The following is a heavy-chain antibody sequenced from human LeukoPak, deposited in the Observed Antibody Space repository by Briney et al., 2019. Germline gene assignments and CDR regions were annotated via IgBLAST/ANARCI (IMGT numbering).Heavy chain of an antibody. Sequence: ASVKVSCKASGYTFTSYDINWVRQATGQGLEWMGWMNPNSGNTGYAQKFQGRVTMTTNTSINTAYMELSSLRSEDTAVYYCARLPYYDFWSGYYPAWFDPWGQGTLVTVSS. CDR2: MNPNSGNT. CDR1: GYTFTSYD. J-gene: IGHJ5*02. V-gene: IGHV1-8*01. D-gene: IGHD3-3*01. CDR3: ARLPYYDFWSGYYPAWFDP.